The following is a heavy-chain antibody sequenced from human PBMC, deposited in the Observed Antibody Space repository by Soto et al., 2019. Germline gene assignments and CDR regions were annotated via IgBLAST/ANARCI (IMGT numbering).Heavy chain of an antibody. CDR3: ARGKYYDFWSGYYMDV. V-gene: IGHV4-34*01. J-gene: IGHJ6*03. CDR2: INHSGST. D-gene: IGHD3-3*01. Sequence: SDTLSLTCAVYGGSFSGYYWSWIRQPPGKGLEWIGEINHSGSTNYNPSLKSRVTISVDTSKNQFSLKLSSVTAADTAVYYCARGKYYDFWSGYYMDVWGKGTTVT. CDR1: GGSFSGYY.